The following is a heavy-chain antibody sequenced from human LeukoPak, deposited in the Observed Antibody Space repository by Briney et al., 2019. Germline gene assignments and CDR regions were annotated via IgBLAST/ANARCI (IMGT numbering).Heavy chain of an antibody. CDR2: IDSDGSST. CDR1: GFTFRNYW. D-gene: IGHD5-24*01. J-gene: IGHJ4*02. Sequence: QPGGSLRLSCIVSGFTFRNYWMHWVRQAPGKGLEWVSRIDSDGSSTTYADSAKGRFTISRDNAKNTVFLQMSSLTVEDTAVYYCARTISYFDYWGRGTLVTVSS. CDR3: ARTISYFDY. V-gene: IGHV3-74*01.